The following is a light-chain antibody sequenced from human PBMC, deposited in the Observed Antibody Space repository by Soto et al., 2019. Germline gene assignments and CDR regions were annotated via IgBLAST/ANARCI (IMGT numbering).Light chain of an antibody. CDR2: GAS. V-gene: IGKV3-15*01. CDR1: QSVSSN. CDR3: QQYNNWPPWT. J-gene: IGKJ1*01. Sequence: EIVMTQSPAALSVSPGEGATLSCRPSQSVSSNLAWYQQKPGQAPRLLIYGASTRATGIPARFSGSGSGTEFTLTISSLQSEDFAVYYCQQYNNWPPWTFGQGTKGDIK.